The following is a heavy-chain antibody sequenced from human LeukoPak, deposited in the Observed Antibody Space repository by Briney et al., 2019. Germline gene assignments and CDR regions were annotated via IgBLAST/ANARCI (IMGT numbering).Heavy chain of an antibody. CDR3: ASTSGYDFWDMGY. Sequence: GRSLRLSCAASGFAFSKYAMHWVRQAPGKGLEWVTIISDDGRSNYADSVEGRFTISRDNSKNTLYLQMSSQRAEDTAVYYCASTSGYDFWDMGYWGQGTLVTVSS. J-gene: IGHJ4*02. CDR2: ISDDGRS. CDR1: GFAFSKYA. V-gene: IGHV3-30*04. D-gene: IGHD5-12*01.